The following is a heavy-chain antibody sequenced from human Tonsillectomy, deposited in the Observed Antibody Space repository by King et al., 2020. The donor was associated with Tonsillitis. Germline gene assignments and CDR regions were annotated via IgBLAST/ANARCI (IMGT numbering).Heavy chain of an antibody. Sequence: VQLQESGPGLVKPSETLSLTCTVSGGSISRDFWSWIRQPPGKALEWIGYIFYSGGTHYNPSLKSRVTISLDTSKNQFALRLSSLTAADTAVYYCARGYSSSWDYWGQGTLVTVSS. V-gene: IGHV4-59*01. D-gene: IGHD6-13*01. CDR3: ARGYSSSWDY. CDR1: GGSISRDF. CDR2: IFYSGGT. J-gene: IGHJ4*02.